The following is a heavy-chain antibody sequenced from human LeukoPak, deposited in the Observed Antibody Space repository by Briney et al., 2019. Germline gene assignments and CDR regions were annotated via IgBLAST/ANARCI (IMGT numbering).Heavy chain of an antibody. J-gene: IGHJ3*01. CDR3: ARVRSRIDAFDF. CDR2: VYTSGSI. D-gene: IGHD2-15*01. Sequence: SETLSLTCTVSGGSISSYYWSWIRQPAGKGLEWIGRVYTSGSISYNPSLKSRVTMSVDTSKNQFSLKLGSVTAADTAVYYCARVRSRIDAFDFWGQGIMVTVSS. CDR1: GGSISSYY. V-gene: IGHV4-4*07.